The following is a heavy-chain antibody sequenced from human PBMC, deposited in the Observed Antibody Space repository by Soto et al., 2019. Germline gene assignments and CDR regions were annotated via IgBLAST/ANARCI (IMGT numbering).Heavy chain of an antibody. V-gene: IGHV2-5*01. Sequence: QITLKESGPPLVKPTQTLTLTCSFSGFSLTSTGVGVGWFRQPPGKALEWLGLTYWNDDDRYRSSLRSRLTITKDTSKNQVALTMTNMDPEDTATYYCAHRPGGSGWRYYFDYWGQGTLVTVSS. CDR1: GFSLTSTGVG. CDR3: AHRPGGSGWRYYFDY. J-gene: IGHJ4*02. D-gene: IGHD6-19*01. CDR2: TYWNDDD.